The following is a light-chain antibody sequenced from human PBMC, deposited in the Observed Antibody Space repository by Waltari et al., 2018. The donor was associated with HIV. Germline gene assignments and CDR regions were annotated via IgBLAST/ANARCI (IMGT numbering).Light chain of an antibody. CDR1: SSDVGTYSL. Sequence: QSALTQPASVSGSPGQSIPISCTGTSSDVGTYSLVSWYQPHPGKAPKPMIYEGNKRPSGVSNRFSGSKSGNTASLTISGLQAEDEADYYCSSYTSFSTVLFGGGTKLTVL. CDR3: SSYTSFSTVL. V-gene: IGLV2-23*01. J-gene: IGLJ2*01. CDR2: EGN.